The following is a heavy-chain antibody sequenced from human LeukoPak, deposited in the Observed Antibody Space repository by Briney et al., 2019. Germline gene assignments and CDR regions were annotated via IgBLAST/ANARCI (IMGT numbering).Heavy chain of an antibody. J-gene: IGHJ4*02. Sequence: QPGGSLRLSCAASGFPFSSYAMSWVPQAPGKGLGWASAISGSGGSTYYADSVKGRFTISRDNTKNTVNSQMNSLRAEDTAVYYCAKDSGLWFGGLYLSFDYWGQGTLVTVSS. CDR2: ISGSGGST. CDR1: GFPFSSYA. D-gene: IGHD3-10*01. V-gene: IGHV3-23*01. CDR3: AKDSGLWFGGLYLSFDY.